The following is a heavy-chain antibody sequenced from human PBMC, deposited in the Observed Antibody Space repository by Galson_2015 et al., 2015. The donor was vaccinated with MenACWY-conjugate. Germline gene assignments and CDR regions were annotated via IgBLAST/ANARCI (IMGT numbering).Heavy chain of an antibody. V-gene: IGHV1-46*01. CDR1: GYTFTSYY. Sequence: SVKVSCKASGYTFTSYYMHWVRQAPGQGLEWMGIINPSGGSTSYAQKFQGRVTMTRDTSTSTVYMELSSLRSEDTAVYYCARGGSSGWYFASRDYWGQGTLVTVSS. D-gene: IGHD6-19*01. CDR2: INPSGGST. J-gene: IGHJ4*02. CDR3: ARGGSSGWYFASRDY.